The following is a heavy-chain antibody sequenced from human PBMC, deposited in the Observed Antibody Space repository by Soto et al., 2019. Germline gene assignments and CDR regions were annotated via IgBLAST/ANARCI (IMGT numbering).Heavy chain of an antibody. CDR1: GGTFSSYA. CDR3: ARGLWFGELYYYYGMDV. CDR2: IIPILGIA. V-gene: IGHV1-69*10. Sequence: ASVKVSCKASGGTFSSYAISWVRKAPGQGLEWMGGIIPILGIANYAQKFQGRVTITADKSTSTAYMELSSLRSEDTAVYYCARGLWFGELYYYYGMDVWGQGTTVTVSS. J-gene: IGHJ6*02. D-gene: IGHD3-10*01.